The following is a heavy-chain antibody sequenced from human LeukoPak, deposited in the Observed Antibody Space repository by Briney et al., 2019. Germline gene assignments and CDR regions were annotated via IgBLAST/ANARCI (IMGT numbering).Heavy chain of an antibody. D-gene: IGHD3-10*01. Sequence: GTSVKVSCKASGFTFTSSAMQWVRQARGQRLEGIGWIVVGSGNTNYAQKFQERVTINRDMSTSTAYMELSSLRSEDTAVYYCAADGRGRASGSYYINDAFDIWGQGTMVTVSS. J-gene: IGHJ3*02. CDR2: IVVGSGNT. CDR1: GFTFTSSA. CDR3: AADGRGRASGSYYINDAFDI. V-gene: IGHV1-58*02.